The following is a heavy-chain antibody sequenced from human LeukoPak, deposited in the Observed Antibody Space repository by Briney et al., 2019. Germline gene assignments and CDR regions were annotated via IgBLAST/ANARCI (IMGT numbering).Heavy chain of an antibody. D-gene: IGHD1-26*01. CDR2: ITNSGGDT. V-gene: IGHV3-23*01. Sequence: SGGSLRLSCEASGFTFSNYAMTWVRQAPGKGLEWVSAITNSGGDTYYADSVRGRFTISRDNSKNTLYLQLNSLKADDTAVYYCVKFVGAKAYWGQGTLVTVSS. CDR1: GFTFSNYA. CDR3: VKFVGAKAY. J-gene: IGHJ4*02.